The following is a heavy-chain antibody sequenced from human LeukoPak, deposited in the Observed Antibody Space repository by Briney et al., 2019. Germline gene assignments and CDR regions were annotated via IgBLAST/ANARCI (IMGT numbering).Heavy chain of an antibody. CDR1: GDSVFSNSS. J-gene: IGHJ3*02. CDR3: VRGGQGDGHSADEGFDI. Sequence: SQTLSLTCAISGDSVFSNSSWNWIRQSPSRGLEWLGRTYYRSKWYNDYGVSVKSRININPDTSKNHFSLQLSSVTPEDTAVYYCVRGGQGDGHSADEGFDIWGQGTMVIAS. CDR2: TYYRSKWYN. D-gene: IGHD5-18*01. V-gene: IGHV6-1*01.